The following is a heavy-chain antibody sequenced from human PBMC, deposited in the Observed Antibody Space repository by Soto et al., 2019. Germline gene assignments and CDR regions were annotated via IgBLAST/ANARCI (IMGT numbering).Heavy chain of an antibody. V-gene: IGHV1-46*03. CDR1: GYTFTSYQ. CDR3: VILPNLCWLPTIDPSSLDY. Sequence: ASVKVSCKASGYTFTSYQTHWVRQAPGQGLEWMGVINPSGARTNNAQKFQGRVTMTRDTSTSTVYMELSSLRSEDTAVYFCVILPNLCWLPTIDPSSLDYWGQGTLVTVSS. CDR2: INPSGART. D-gene: IGHD3-10*02. J-gene: IGHJ4*02.